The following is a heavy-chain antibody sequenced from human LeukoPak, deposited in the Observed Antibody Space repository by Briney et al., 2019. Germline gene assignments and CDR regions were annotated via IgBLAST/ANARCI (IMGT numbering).Heavy chain of an antibody. CDR3: ARLEYSSTGNY. CDR2: IYSGGST. J-gene: IGHJ4*02. D-gene: IGHD6-6*01. V-gene: IGHV3-66*02. Sequence: PGGSLRLSCAASGFTVSSNYMSWVRQAPGKGLEWVSVIYSGGSTYYADSVKGRFTISRDNSKNTLYLQMNSLRAGDTAVYYCARLEYSSTGNYWGQGTLVTVSS. CDR1: GFTVSSNY.